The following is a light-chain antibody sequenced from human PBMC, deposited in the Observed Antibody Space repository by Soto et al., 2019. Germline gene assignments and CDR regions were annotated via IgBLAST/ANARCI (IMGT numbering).Light chain of an antibody. CDR3: QQYSSLPIT. V-gene: IGKV3-20*01. CDR2: GAS. J-gene: IGKJ5*01. CDR1: QRVSSNY. Sequence: DIGFTLPPPNLSLSPGGVGTLSCRGSQRVSSNYLAWYQQKPGQAPRLLIYGASNRATGIPARFSGSGSGTDFTLTISSLQPEDFAVYYCQQYSSLPITFGQGTRLEIK.